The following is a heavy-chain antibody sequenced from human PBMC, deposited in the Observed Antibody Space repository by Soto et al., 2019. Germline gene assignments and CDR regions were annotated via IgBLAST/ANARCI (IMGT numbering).Heavy chain of an antibody. V-gene: IGHV3-33*01. Sequence: VGSLRLSCAASGFTFSSYGMHWVRQAPGKGLEWVAVIWYDGSNKYYADSVKGRFTISRDNSKNTLYLQMNSLRAEDTAVYYCARETGSSWMYYYYGMDVWGQGTTVTVSS. CDR1: GFTFSSYG. CDR3: ARETGSSWMYYYYGMDV. CDR2: IWYDGSNK. J-gene: IGHJ6*02. D-gene: IGHD6-13*01.